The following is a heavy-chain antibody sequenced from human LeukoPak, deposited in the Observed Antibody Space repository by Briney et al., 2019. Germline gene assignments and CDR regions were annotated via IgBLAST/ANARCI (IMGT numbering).Heavy chain of an antibody. D-gene: IGHD6-19*01. V-gene: IGHV3-48*03. CDR1: GFTFSSYE. J-gene: IGHJ5*02. CDR3: ARDSSGRGYNWFDP. Sequence: PGGSLRLSCVASGFTFSSYEMSWVRQARGKGLEWISYISTYGGNTYYADSVKGRFTISRDNAKNSLYLQMNSLRVEDTAIYYCARDSSGRGYNWFDPWSQGTLVTVSS. CDR2: ISTYGGNT.